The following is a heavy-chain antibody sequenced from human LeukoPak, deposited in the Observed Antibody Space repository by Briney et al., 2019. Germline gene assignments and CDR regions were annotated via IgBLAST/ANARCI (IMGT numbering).Heavy chain of an antibody. Sequence: SETLSLTCAVYGGSFSGYFWSWIRQPPGKGLEWIGEINHSGSTNYNPSLKSRVTISVDTSKNQFSLNLSSVTAADTALYYCARVTGYMVEDYFDYWGQGTLVTVSS. J-gene: IGHJ4*02. CDR1: GGSFSGYF. CDR3: ARVTGYMVEDYFDY. D-gene: IGHD6-13*01. CDR2: INHSGST. V-gene: IGHV4-34*01.